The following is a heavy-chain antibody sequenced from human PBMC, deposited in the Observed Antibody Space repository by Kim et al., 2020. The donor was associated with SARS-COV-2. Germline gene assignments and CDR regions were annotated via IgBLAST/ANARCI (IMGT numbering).Heavy chain of an antibody. J-gene: IGHJ4*02. D-gene: IGHD1-26*01. Sequence: GGSLRLSFAASGFTFNTYGMHWVRQAPGKGLEWVAVISYDGSSKYYADSVKGRFTISRDNSKNTLYLQMNSLRIEDTAVYYCAKSFSGSYFGYDYWGQGTLVTVSS. V-gene: IGHV3-30*18. CDR2: ISYDGSSK. CDR1: GFTFNTYG. CDR3: AKSFSGSYFGYDY.